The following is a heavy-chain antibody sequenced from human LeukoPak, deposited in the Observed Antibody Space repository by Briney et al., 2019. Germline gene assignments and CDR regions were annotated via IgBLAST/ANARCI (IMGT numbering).Heavy chain of an antibody. Sequence: SETLSLTCTVSGGSISSSSYYWGWIRQPPGKGLEWIGSIYYSGSTYYNPSLKSRVTISVDTSKNQFSLKLSSVTAADTAVYYCARDGPSIAVAGKGGLGWFDPWGQGTLVTVSS. CDR1: GGSISSSSYY. CDR3: ARDGPSIAVAGKGGLGWFDP. J-gene: IGHJ5*02. V-gene: IGHV4-39*07. CDR2: IYYSGST. D-gene: IGHD6-19*01.